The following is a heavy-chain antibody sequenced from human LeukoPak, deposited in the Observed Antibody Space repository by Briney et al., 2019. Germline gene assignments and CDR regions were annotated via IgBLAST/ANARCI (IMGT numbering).Heavy chain of an antibody. D-gene: IGHD6-19*01. V-gene: IGHV3-30*19. Sequence: GGSLRLSCAASGFTFSSYGMHWVRQAPGKGLEWVAVISYDGSNKYYADSVKGRFTISRDNSKNTLYLQMNSLRAEDTAAYYCAREQAVAGLGRFDYWGQGTLVTVSS. CDR1: GFTFSSYG. CDR3: AREQAVAGLGRFDY. J-gene: IGHJ4*02. CDR2: ISYDGSNK.